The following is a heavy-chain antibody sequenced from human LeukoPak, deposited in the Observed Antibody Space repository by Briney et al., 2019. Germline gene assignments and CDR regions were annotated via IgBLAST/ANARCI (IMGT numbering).Heavy chain of an antibody. CDR2: IKQDGSEK. CDR3: AKGIGYSYGYPFGY. Sequence: GGSLRLSCAVSGFTISSFWMSWVRQAPGKGLEWVASIKQDGSEKYYVDSVKGRFTISRDNSKNTLYLQMNSLRAEDTAVYYCAKGIGYSYGYPFGYWGQGTLVTVSS. CDR1: GFTISSFW. V-gene: IGHV3-7*03. D-gene: IGHD5-18*01. J-gene: IGHJ4*02.